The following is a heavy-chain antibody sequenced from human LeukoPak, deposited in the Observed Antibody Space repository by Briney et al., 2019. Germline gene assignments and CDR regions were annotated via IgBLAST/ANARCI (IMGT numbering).Heavy chain of an antibody. V-gene: IGHV4-59*01. CDR1: GGSIRSYY. CDR2: IYYSGST. D-gene: IGHD5-24*01. Sequence: SETLSLTCTVSGGSIRSYYWAWIGQPPGKGLEWIGYIYYSGSTNYKPSIKSRVTISVDTYKNQLSLRLSSVTAADTAVCYCARESRREGYNPAYYYYYYMDVWGKGTTVTVS. CDR3: ARESRREGYNPAYYYYYYMDV. J-gene: IGHJ6*03.